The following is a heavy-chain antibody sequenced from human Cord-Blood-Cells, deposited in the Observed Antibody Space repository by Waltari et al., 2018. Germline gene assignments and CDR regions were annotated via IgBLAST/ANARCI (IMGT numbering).Heavy chain of an antibody. CDR2: IYYSGST. J-gene: IGHJ4*02. V-gene: IGHV4-59*08. CDR1: GGSISSYY. CDR3: ARGGYNLFDY. D-gene: IGHD5-12*01. Sequence: QVQLQESGPGLVKPSETLSLTCTVSGGSISSYYWSWIRQPPGKGLEWIGYIYYSGSTNSNPSLKSRVTISVDTSKNQFSLKLSSVTAADTAVYYCARGGYNLFDYWGQGTLVTVSS.